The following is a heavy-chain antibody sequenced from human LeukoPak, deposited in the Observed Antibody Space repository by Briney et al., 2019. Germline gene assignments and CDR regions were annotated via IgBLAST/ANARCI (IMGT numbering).Heavy chain of an antibody. CDR2: IYSGGST. CDR1: GFTFSSYS. D-gene: IGHD4-23*01. Sequence: PGGSLRLSCAASGFTFSSYSMNWVRQAPGKGLEWVSVIYSGGSTYYADSVKGRFTISRDNSKNTLYLQMNSLRAEDTAVYYCARESFGGGGNLRTFDYWGQGTLVTVSS. V-gene: IGHV3-66*01. CDR3: ARESFGGGGNLRTFDY. J-gene: IGHJ4*02.